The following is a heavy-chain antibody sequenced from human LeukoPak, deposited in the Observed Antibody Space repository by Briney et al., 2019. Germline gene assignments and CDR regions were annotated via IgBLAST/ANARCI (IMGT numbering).Heavy chain of an antibody. D-gene: IGHD3-10*01. J-gene: IGHJ4*02. V-gene: IGHV4-34*01. Sequence: SETLSLTCAVYGGSFSGYYWSWIRQPPGKGLEWIGEINHSGSTNYNPSLKSRVTISVDTSKNQFSLKLSSVTAADTAVYYCARIYGSGSFWDQGTLVTVSS. CDR3: ARIYGSGSF. CDR2: INHSGST. CDR1: GGSFSGYY.